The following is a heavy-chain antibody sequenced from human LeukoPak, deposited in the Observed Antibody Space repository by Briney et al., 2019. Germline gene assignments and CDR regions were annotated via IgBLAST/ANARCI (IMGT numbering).Heavy chain of an antibody. CDR1: GFTFSSYA. V-gene: IGHV3-30-3*01. D-gene: IGHD3-22*01. CDR3: ARALGYDSSGYNDY. Sequence: GGSLRLSCAASGFTFSSYAMHWVHQAPGKGLEWVAVISYDGSNKYYADSVKGRFTISRDNSKNTLYLQMNSLRAEDTAVYYCARALGYDSSGYNDYWGQGTLVTVSS. CDR2: ISYDGSNK. J-gene: IGHJ4*02.